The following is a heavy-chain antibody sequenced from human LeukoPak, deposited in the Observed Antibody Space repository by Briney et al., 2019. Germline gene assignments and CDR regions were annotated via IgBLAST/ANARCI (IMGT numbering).Heavy chain of an antibody. CDR2: IYYSGST. D-gene: IGHD3-10*02. V-gene: IGHV4-31*03. J-gene: IGHJ4*02. CDR3: ARQHDISYVDFDY. CDR1: GGSISSGGYY. Sequence: PSETLSLTCTVSGGSISSGGYYWSWIRQHPGKGLEWIGYIYYSGSTYYNPSLKSRVTISVDTSKNQFSLKLSSVTAADTAVYYCARQHDISYVDFDYWGQGTLVTVSS.